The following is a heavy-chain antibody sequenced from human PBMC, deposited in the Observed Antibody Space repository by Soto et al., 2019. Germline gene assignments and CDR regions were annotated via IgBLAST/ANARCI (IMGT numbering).Heavy chain of an antibody. CDR3: ARLPGETGYMDV. D-gene: IGHD3-10*01. CDR2: IYYSGST. Sequence: SETLSLTCTVSGGSISSSNYYWGWIRQPPGKGLEWIGSIYYSGSTYYNPSLKSRVTISVDTSKNQFSLKLSSVTAADTAVYYCARLPGETGYMDVWGKGTTVTVSS. CDR1: GGSISSSNYY. J-gene: IGHJ6*03. V-gene: IGHV4-39*01.